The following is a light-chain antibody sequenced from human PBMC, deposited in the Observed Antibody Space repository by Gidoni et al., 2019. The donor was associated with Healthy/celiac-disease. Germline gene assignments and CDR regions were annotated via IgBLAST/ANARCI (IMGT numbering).Light chain of an antibody. CDR1: QSISIY. V-gene: IGKV1-39*01. CDR3: QQSYSTPRT. CDR2: DAA. Sequence: DIQLTQSQSSLSASVGDRVTITCPASQSISIYLNWYQQKPGKAPKLLIYDAATLKTGVPSRFSGSGSGTDLTFTISSLQPEDIATYYCQQSYSTPRTFGPGTKVEIK. J-gene: IGKJ1*01.